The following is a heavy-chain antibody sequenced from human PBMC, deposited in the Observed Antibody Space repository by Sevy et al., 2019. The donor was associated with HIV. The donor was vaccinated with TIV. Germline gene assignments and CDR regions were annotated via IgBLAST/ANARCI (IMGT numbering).Heavy chain of an antibody. V-gene: IGHV3-30*02. Sequence: GGSLRLSCAASGFTFSSYEMNWVRQAPGKGLEWVTFIQYDGSNKNYADSVKGRFTISRDNSKNTLYLQMNSLRRDDTALYFCAKNTAAAGTGGFDYWGHGILVTVSS. D-gene: IGHD6-13*01. CDR1: GFTFSSYE. J-gene: IGHJ4*01. CDR2: IQYDGSNK. CDR3: AKNTAAAGTGGFDY.